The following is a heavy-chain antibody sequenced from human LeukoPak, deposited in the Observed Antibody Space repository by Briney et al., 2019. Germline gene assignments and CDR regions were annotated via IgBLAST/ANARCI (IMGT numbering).Heavy chain of an antibody. CDR3: ARDGYYGSGSYWRGYYFDY. CDR1: GFTFSSYW. J-gene: IGHJ4*02. Sequence: GGSLRLSCAASGFTFSSYWMSWVRQAPGKGLEWVANIKQDGSEKYYVDSVKGRFTISRDNVKNSLYLQMNSLRAEDTAVYYCARDGYYGSGSYWRGYYFDYWGQGTLVTVSS. CDR2: IKQDGSEK. V-gene: IGHV3-7*01. D-gene: IGHD3-10*01.